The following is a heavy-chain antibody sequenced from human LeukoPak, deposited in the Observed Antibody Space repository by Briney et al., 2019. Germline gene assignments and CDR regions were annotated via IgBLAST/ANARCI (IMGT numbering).Heavy chain of an antibody. CDR1: GFTFSHTW. CDR3: TTVGSRWCVYWFDP. V-gene: IGHV3-15*01. J-gene: IGHJ5*02. Sequence: GGSLRLSCAASGFTFSHTWMSWVRQAPGKGLEWVGRIKSRTDGGTTDYAAPVKGRFTISRDDSKNTLYLQMNNLQSEDTAVYYCTTVGSRWCVYWFDPWGQGTLVTVSS. D-gene: IGHD6-13*01. CDR2: IKSRTDGGTT.